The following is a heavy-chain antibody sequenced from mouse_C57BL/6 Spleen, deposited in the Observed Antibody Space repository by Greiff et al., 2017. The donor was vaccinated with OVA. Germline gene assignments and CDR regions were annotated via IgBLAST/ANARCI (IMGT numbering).Heavy chain of an antibody. CDR1: GFTFSSYA. Sequence: EVKLVESGGGLVKPGGSLTLSCAASGFTFSSYAMSWVRQTPEKRLEWVATISDGGSYTYYPDNVKGRFTISRDNAKNNLYLQMSHLKSEDTAMYYCARSYDGYYVFAYWGQGTLVTVSA. D-gene: IGHD2-3*01. CDR3: ARSYDGYYVFAY. CDR2: ISDGGSYT. J-gene: IGHJ3*01. V-gene: IGHV5-4*03.